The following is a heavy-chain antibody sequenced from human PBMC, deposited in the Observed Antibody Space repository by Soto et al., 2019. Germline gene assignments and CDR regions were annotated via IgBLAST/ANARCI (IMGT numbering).Heavy chain of an antibody. D-gene: IGHD3-16*02. Sequence: PSETLSLTCTVSGGSISSGDYYWSWIRQPPGKGLEWIGYIYYSGSTYYNPSLKSRVTISVDTSKNQFSLKLSSVTAADTAVYYCARTYYDYVWGSYPRPYYFDYWGQGTLVTVSS. CDR3: ARTYYDYVWGSYPRPYYFDY. CDR2: IYYSGST. J-gene: IGHJ4*02. V-gene: IGHV4-30-4*01. CDR1: GGSISSGDYY.